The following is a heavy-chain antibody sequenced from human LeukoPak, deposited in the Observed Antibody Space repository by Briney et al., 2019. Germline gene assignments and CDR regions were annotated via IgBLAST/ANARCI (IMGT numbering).Heavy chain of an antibody. V-gene: IGHV3-9*01. CDR2: ISWNSGSI. Sequence: GGSLRLSCAASGFTFDDYAMHWVRQAPGKGLEWVSGISWNSGSIGYADSVKGRFTISRDNAKNSLYLQMNSLRAEDTALYYCAKDSLRYGYHYHYFDYWGQGTLVTVSS. CDR1: GFTFDDYA. CDR3: AKDSLRYGYHYHYFDY. J-gene: IGHJ4*02. D-gene: IGHD5-24*01.